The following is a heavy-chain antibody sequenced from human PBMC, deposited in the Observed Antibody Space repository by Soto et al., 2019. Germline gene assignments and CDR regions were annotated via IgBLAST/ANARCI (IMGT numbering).Heavy chain of an antibody. D-gene: IGHD1-26*01. V-gene: IGHV4-34*01. J-gene: IGHJ4*02. CDR1: GGSFSNYY. CDR3: ARRWGTVGTGPYFGF. CDR2: INDSGNT. Sequence: QVQLQQWGAGLLKPSETLSLTCAVYGGSFSNYYWIWVRQPPGRGLDSVGEINDSGNTNYNPSLKGRSTISVDTCKHQFSLKLNSVTAADTALYYCARRWGTVGTGPYFGFWGQGTLVTVSS.